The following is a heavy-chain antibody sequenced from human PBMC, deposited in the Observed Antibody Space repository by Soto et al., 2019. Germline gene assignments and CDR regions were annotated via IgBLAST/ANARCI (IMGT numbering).Heavy chain of an antibody. Sequence: QVQLVESGGGLVKPGGSLRLSYAASGFTFSDYYMNWIRQAPGKGLEWVAYISSSGSTIYYADSVKGRFTISRDNARNTLSLQMNNLRAEDTAVYYCARDRDCTRTACLSSAFDHWGQGTLITVSS. V-gene: IGHV3-11*01. D-gene: IGHD2-2*01. CDR1: GFTFSDYY. CDR2: ISSSGSTI. CDR3: ARDRDCTRTACLSSAFDH. J-gene: IGHJ5*02.